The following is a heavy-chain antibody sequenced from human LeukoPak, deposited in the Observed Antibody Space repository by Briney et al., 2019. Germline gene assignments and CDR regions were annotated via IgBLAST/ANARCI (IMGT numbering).Heavy chain of an antibody. V-gene: IGHV1-2*06. D-gene: IGHD3-3*01. J-gene: IGHJ5*02. CDR2: INPNSGGT. CDR3: ARGRNYDFWSGYYLLKAFDP. CDR1: GYTFTGYY. Sequence: GASVKVSCKASGYTFTGYYMHWVRQAPGQGLWWMGRINPNSGGTNYAQKFQGRVTMTRDTSISTAYMELSRLRSDDTAVYYCARGRNYDFWSGYYLLKAFDPWGQGTLVTVSS.